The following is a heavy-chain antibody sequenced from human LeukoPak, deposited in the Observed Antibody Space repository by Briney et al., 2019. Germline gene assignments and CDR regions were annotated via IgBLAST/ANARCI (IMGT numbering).Heavy chain of an antibody. CDR1: GGSISSYY. CDR2: IYYSGST. Sequence: SETLSLTCTVSGGSISSYYWSWIRQPPGKGLEWIGYIYYSGSTYYNPSLKSRVTISVDTSKNQFSLKLSSVTAADTAVYYCARLLRGSGWYGGGYYFDYWGQGTLVTVSS. V-gene: IGHV4-59*08. CDR3: ARLLRGSGWYGGGYYFDY. D-gene: IGHD6-19*01. J-gene: IGHJ4*02.